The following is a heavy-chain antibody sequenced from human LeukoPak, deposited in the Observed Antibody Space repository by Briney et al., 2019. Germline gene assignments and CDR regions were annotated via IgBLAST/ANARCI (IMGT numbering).Heavy chain of an antibody. Sequence: GGSLRLSCTGSGFTFGAHSMAWVRQAPGKGPEWVGFIRGKAYGGVTGYTASVKGRFTISRDDSKSIVYLQMNSLRTEDTAVYYCICLTDPFDYWGQGSLVTVSS. J-gene: IGHJ4*02. CDR3: ICLTDPFDY. CDR2: IRGKAYGGVT. V-gene: IGHV3-49*04. CDR1: GFTFGAHS.